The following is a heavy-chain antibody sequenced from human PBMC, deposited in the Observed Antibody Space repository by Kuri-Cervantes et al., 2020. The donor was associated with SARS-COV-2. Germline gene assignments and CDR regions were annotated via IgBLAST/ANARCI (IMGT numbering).Heavy chain of an antibody. CDR1: GFTFSDYY. CDR3: AKFRGSGWTDAFDI. V-gene: IGHV3-30*18. CDR2: ISYDGSNK. J-gene: IGHJ3*02. D-gene: IGHD6-19*01. Sequence: GGSLRLSCAASGFTFSDYYMNWVRQAAGTGLEWVAVISYDGSNKYYADSVKGRFTISRDNSKNTLYLQMNSLRAEDTAVYYCAKFRGSGWTDAFDIWGQGTMVTVSS.